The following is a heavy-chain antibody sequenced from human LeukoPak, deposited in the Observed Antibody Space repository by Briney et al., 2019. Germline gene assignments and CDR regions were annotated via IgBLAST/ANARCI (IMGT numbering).Heavy chain of an antibody. D-gene: IGHD6-19*01. V-gene: IGHV3-23*01. CDR2: ISGSGGST. Sequence: GGSLRLSCAASGFTFSSYAMSWVRQAPGKGLEWVSAISGSGGSTYYADSVKGRFTISRDNSKNTLYLQMNSLRAEDTAVYYCAKVDIAVAGNAEYFQHWGQGTLVTVSS. CDR1: GFTFSSYA. J-gene: IGHJ1*01. CDR3: AKVDIAVAGNAEYFQH.